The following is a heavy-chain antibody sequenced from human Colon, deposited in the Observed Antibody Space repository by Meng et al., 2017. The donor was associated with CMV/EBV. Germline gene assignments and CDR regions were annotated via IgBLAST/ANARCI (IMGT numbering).Heavy chain of an antibody. D-gene: IGHD1-26*01. CDR3: ATSRPDAWELLAY. CDR2: INYSGST. CDR1: GESFSHYY. J-gene: IGHJ4*02. V-gene: IGHV4-34*01. Sequence: CDVFGESFSHYYWSWLRQPPGKGLEWIGEINYSGSTYSNPSLKSRVTISVDTSKNQFSLKLSSVTAADTAVYYCATSRPDAWELLAYWGQGTLVTVSS.